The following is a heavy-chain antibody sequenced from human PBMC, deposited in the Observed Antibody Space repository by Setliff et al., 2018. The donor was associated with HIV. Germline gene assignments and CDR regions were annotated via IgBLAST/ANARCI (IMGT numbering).Heavy chain of an antibody. CDR1: GYTFTGYY. V-gene: IGHV1-2*02. CDR2: INPNSGGT. CDR3: ARDSPLSHFDY. Sequence: GASVKVSCKASGYTFTGYYMHWVRQAPGQGLEWMGWINPNSGGTNYAQKFQGRVTMTRDTSISTAYMELSRLRPEDTAVYYCARDSPLSHFDYWGQGILVTVSS. J-gene: IGHJ4*02.